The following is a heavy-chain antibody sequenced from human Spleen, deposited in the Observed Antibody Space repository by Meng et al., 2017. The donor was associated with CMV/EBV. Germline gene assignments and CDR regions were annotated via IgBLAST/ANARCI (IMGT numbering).Heavy chain of an antibody. D-gene: IGHD2-2*01. CDR2: VYYIGST. CDR1: SSMFY. CDR3: ARYLFGVLPGAMGSGRFDP. V-gene: IGHV4-39*07. J-gene: IGHJ5*02. Sequence: SSMFYWGWVRQPPGKGLEWIGSVYYIGSTYSSPSLKRRVTLSVDTAKNQFSLKLTSVTAADTAVYFCARYLFGVLPGAMGSGRFDPWGQGTLVTVSS.